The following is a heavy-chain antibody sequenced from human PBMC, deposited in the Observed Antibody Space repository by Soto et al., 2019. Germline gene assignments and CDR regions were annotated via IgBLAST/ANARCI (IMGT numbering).Heavy chain of an antibody. CDR2: SSNSGSFT. CDR1: GVTFSDHY. D-gene: IGHD1-1*01. CDR3: VRSGDNYNLLDY. Sequence: GGSLRLSCAASGVTFSDHYMSLVRQAPGKWLEWIGYSSNSGSFTRYADSVKGRFSISRDNAKNSLYLQIKSLRGDDTAIYYCVRSGDNYNLLDYWGQGTTVTVSS. V-gene: IGHV3-11*06. J-gene: IGHJ4*02.